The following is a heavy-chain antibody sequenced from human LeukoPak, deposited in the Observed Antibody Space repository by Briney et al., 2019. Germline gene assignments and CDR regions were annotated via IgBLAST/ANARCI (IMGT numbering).Heavy chain of an antibody. V-gene: IGHV3-30*18. D-gene: IGHD2-15*01. CDR2: ISYDGSNK. Sequence: GGSLRLSCAASGFNFSSYGMHWVRQAPGKGLEWVAVISYDGSNKYYADSVKGRFTISRDNSKNTLYLQMNSLRAEDTAVYYCAKGLGYCSGGSCYGRVPYYGMDVWGQGTTVTVSS. CDR1: GFNFSSYG. CDR3: AKGLGYCSGGSCYGRVPYYGMDV. J-gene: IGHJ6*02.